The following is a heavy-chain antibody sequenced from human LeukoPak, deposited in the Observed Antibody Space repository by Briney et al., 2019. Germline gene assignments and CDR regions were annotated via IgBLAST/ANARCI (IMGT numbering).Heavy chain of an antibody. CDR2: ISYSGNT. J-gene: IGHJ4*02. CDR3: ARSKVTDNSSGWAY. V-gene: IGHV4-59*01. Sequence: TSETLSLTCTVSGGSIGSYYWSWIRQPPGKGLEWIGYISYSGNTNYNPSLKNRVTISFDTSKHQFSLKLTSVTAADTAVYYCARSKVTDNSSGWAYWGQGTLVTVSS. D-gene: IGHD6-19*01. CDR1: GGSIGSYY.